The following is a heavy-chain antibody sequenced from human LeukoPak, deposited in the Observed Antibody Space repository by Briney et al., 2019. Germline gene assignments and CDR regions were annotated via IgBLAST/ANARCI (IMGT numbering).Heavy chain of an antibody. CDR3: ARDLGSGYYIDY. V-gene: IGHV4-30-4*08. Sequence: SQPLSLTCTVSGGSISSGDYYWTWIRQPPGKGLEWIGYIYYSGSTYYNPSLKSRVIISVDTSKNQFSLKLSSVTAADTAVYYCARDLGSGYYIDYWGQGTLVTVSS. D-gene: IGHD3-22*01. CDR2: IYYSGST. CDR1: GGSISSGDYY. J-gene: IGHJ4*02.